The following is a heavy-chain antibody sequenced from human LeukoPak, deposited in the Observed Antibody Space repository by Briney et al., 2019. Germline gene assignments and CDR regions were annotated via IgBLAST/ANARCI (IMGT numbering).Heavy chain of an antibody. Sequence: ASVKVSCKASGYTFTSYAMHWVRQAPGQRLEWMGWINAGNGNTKYSQKFQGRVTITRDTSASTAYMELSSLRAEDTAVYYCAGVIWAVAAGGLHYYYGMDVWGQGTTVTVSS. CDR3: AGVIWAVAAGGLHYYYGMDV. D-gene: IGHD6-19*01. J-gene: IGHJ6*02. CDR2: INAGNGNT. V-gene: IGHV1-3*01. CDR1: GYTFTSYA.